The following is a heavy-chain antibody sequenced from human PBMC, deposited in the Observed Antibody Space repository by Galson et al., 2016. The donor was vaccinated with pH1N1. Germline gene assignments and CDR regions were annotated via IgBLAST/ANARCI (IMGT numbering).Heavy chain of an antibody. D-gene: IGHD6-13*01. CDR2: VHMTGGI. CDR1: GASMKSYY. J-gene: IGHJ4*02. V-gene: IGHV4-4*07. Sequence: ETLSLTCSVSGASMKSYYWSWIRHPAEKTLEWIGRVHMTGGITYNPSLKSRVTMSVETSKNQLSLTLTSVTAADTAVYYCARGRAKGGAGAGSSPYYFDFWGLGTRVTVSS. CDR3: ARGRAKGGAGAGSSPYYFDF.